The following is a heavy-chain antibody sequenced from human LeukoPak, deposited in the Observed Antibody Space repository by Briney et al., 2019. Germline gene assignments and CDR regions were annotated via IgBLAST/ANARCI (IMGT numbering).Heavy chain of an antibody. CDR3: ARDPRRERPGDAFDI. Sequence: SETLSLTCTVSGYSISSDYYWGWIRQPPGKGLEWIGSIYYSGSTYYNPSLKSRVTISVDTSKNQFSLKLSSVTAADTAVYYCARDPRRERPGDAFDIWGQGTMVTVSS. CDR2: IYYSGST. CDR1: GYSISSDYY. V-gene: IGHV4-38-2*02. J-gene: IGHJ3*02.